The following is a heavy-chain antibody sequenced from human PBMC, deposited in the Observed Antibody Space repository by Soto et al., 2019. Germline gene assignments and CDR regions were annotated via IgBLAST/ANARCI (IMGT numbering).Heavy chain of an antibody. Sequence: GESLKISCKGSGYSFTIYWIGWVRQMPGKGLEWMGIIYPGDSDTRYSPSFQGQVTISADKSISTAYLQWSSLRASDTAMYYCARXYYYDRSGYYYPGAFDIWGQGTMVTVSS. D-gene: IGHD3-22*01. CDR3: ARXYYYDRSGYYYPGAFDI. J-gene: IGHJ3*02. CDR1: GYSFTIYW. V-gene: IGHV5-51*01. CDR2: IYPGDSDT.